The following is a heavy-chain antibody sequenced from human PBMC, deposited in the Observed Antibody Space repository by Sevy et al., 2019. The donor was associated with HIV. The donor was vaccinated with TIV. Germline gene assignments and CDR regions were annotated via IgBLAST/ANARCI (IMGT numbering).Heavy chain of an antibody. Sequence: GGALRLSCAASGFTFSTYSMNWVRQAPGKGLEWVSSISSSSTYIYYADSVKGRFTISRNNAKNSLFLQMNSLRAEDTAVYFCARIDYGDYEITREYYMAVCGKGTTVTVSS. CDR2: ISSSSTYI. CDR3: ARIDYGDYEITREYYMAV. J-gene: IGHJ6*03. CDR1: GFTFSTYS. V-gene: IGHV3-21*01. D-gene: IGHD4-17*01.